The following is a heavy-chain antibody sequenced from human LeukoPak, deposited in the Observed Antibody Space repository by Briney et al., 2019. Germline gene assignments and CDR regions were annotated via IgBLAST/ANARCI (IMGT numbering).Heavy chain of an antibody. CDR1: GYTFTSYG. J-gene: IGHJ4*02. V-gene: IGHV1-18*01. Sequence: ASVKVSCKASGYTFTSYGISWVRQAPGQGLEWMGWISAYNGNTNYARKLQGRVTMTTDTSTSTAYMELRSLRSDDTAVYYCARDHPSDWLLYEGYYFDYWGQGTLVTVSS. D-gene: IGHD3-9*01. CDR2: ISAYNGNT. CDR3: ARDHPSDWLLYEGYYFDY.